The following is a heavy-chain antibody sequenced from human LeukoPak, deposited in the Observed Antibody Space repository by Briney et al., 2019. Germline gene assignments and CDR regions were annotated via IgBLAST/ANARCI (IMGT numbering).Heavy chain of an antibody. Sequence: SETLSLTCTVSGVSISSDSYYWSWIRQPAGKGLEWIGRIQTSGTTNYNPSLKSRVTISVDTSKNQFSLKLSSVTAADTALYYCARALLYRTYYYGSKNPPLGFDSWGQGTLVTVSS. CDR1: GVSISSDSYY. CDR2: IQTSGTT. J-gene: IGHJ5*01. V-gene: IGHV4-61*02. CDR3: ARALLYRTYYYGSKNPPLGFDS. D-gene: IGHD3-10*01.